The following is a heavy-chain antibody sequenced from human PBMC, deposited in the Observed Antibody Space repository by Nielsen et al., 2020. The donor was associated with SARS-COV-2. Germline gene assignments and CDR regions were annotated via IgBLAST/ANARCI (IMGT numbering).Heavy chain of an antibody. CDR3: ASLRRGRNNWFDVVLDH. CDR1: GGSMNFFY. J-gene: IGHJ4*02. Sequence: SETLSLTCSISGGSMNFFYWSWIRQAPGKGLEWIAYNYNSAKTMYNSSLKSRVTMSVDTSKNQLSLRLTSVTAADTAVYYCASLRRGRNNWFDVVLDHWGQGILVTVSS. CDR2: NYNSAKT. D-gene: IGHD1-1*01. V-gene: IGHV4-59*01.